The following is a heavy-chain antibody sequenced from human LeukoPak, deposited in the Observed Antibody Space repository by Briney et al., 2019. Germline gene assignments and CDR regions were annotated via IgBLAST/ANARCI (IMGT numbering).Heavy chain of an antibody. CDR2: ISYDGSNK. CDR1: GFTFSSYG. V-gene: IGHV3-30*18. Sequence: GGSLRLSCAASGFTFSSYGMHWVRQALGKGLEWVAVISYDGSNKYYADSVKGRFTISRDNSKNTLYLQMNSLRAEDTAVYYCAKAQNGSGSYAFDYWGQGTLVTVSS. CDR3: AKAQNGSGSYAFDY. J-gene: IGHJ4*02. D-gene: IGHD3-10*01.